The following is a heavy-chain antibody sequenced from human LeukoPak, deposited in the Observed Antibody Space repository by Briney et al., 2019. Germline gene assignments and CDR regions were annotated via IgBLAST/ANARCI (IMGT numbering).Heavy chain of an antibody. J-gene: IGHJ4*02. Sequence: ASVKVSCKASGYTFTSYVLSGVRQAPAQGLEWMGWISLYNCNTNYAQKLQGRVTMTTDTSTSIAYMQLRSLRSDDTAVYYCARQGQDYDILTGYSIHKAFDDYWGQGTLVTVSS. V-gene: IGHV1-18*01. CDR2: ISLYNCNT. CDR3: ARQGQDYDILTGYSIHKAFDDY. CDR1: GYTFTSYV. D-gene: IGHD3-9*01.